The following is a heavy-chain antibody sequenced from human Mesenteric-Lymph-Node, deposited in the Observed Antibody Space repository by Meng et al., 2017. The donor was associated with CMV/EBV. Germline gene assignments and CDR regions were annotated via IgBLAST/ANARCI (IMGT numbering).Heavy chain of an antibody. CDR3: ARDWGAAAGKIYYYYGMDV. J-gene: IGHJ6*02. V-gene: IGHV3-30-3*01. CDR1: GFTFSNYA. D-gene: IGHD6-13*01. CDR2: VSYDGSNK. Sequence: GESLKISCAASGFTFSNYAMHWVRQAPGKGLEWVAVVSYDGSNKCYGDSVKGRFTISRDNSKNTLYLQMNSLRAEDTAVYYCARDWGAAAGKIYYYYGMDVWGQGTTVTVSS.